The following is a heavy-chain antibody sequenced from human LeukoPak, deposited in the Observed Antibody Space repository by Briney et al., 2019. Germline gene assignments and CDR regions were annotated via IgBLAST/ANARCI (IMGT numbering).Heavy chain of an antibody. CDR2: IYSRGDT. J-gene: IGHJ4*02. CDR1: ELIVSINY. V-gene: IGHV3-66*03. D-gene: IGHD6-13*01. CDR3: GKASIAAALTFDY. Sequence: PGGSLRLSCAASELIVSINYMTWVRQAPGKGLEWVSLIYSRGDTKYADSVKGRFTISRDNSKNTLYLQMNSLRAEDTAVYYCGKASIAAALTFDYWGQGTLVTVSS.